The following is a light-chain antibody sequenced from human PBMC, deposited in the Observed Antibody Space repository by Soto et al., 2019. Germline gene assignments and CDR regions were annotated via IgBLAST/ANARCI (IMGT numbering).Light chain of an antibody. J-gene: IGKJ1*01. Sequence: EIEMTQSPATLSLSPGERATVSCRASQSVGNNLAWYQQKSGQAPRLLIYGASTRATGIPDRFSGSGSGTEFTLTISNLQPEDFATYSCQQSYNSPQTFGQGTKVDIK. CDR3: QQSYNSPQT. CDR1: QSVGNN. CDR2: GAS. V-gene: IGKV3-15*01.